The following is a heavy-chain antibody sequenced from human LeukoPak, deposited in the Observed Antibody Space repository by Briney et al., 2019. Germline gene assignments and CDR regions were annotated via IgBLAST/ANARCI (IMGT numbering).Heavy chain of an antibody. J-gene: IGHJ4*02. Sequence: GESLKISCKGSGHSFTSYWIGWVRQMPGKGLEWMGIIYPGDSDTRYSPSFQGQVTISADKSISTAYLQWSSLKASDTAMYYCARFPSPYAPPRPQEKYYDFWSPLDYWGQGTLVTVSS. CDR2: IYPGDSDT. V-gene: IGHV5-51*01. D-gene: IGHD3-3*01. CDR1: GHSFTSYW. CDR3: ARFPSPYAPPRPQEKYYDFWSPLDY.